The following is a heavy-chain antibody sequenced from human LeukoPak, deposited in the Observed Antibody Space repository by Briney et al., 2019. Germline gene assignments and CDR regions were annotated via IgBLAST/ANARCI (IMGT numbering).Heavy chain of an antibody. CDR3: ARELRYYDILTGYKVERWDY. CDR2: ISGSGGST. Sequence: PGGSLRLSCAASGFTFSSYAMSWVRQAPGKGLEWVSAISGSGGSTYYADSVKGRFTISRDNSKNTLYLQMNSLRAEDTAVYYCARELRYYDILTGYKVERWDYWGQGTLVTVSS. D-gene: IGHD3-9*01. V-gene: IGHV3-23*01. J-gene: IGHJ4*02. CDR1: GFTFSSYA.